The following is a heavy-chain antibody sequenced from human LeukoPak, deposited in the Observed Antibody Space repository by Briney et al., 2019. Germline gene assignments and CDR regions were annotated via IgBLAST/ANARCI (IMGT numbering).Heavy chain of an antibody. J-gene: IGHJ4*02. Sequence: PGGSLRLSCAASGFTFSNYAMSWVRQAPGKGLEWVSSTSSSSSYIYYGDSVKGRFTISRDNVKNSLYLEMISLRAEDTAVYFCARDRSWNDVRPLSYYFDSWGQGALVTVSS. D-gene: IGHD1-1*01. V-gene: IGHV3-21*01. CDR1: GFTFSNYA. CDR3: ARDRSWNDVRPLSYYFDS. CDR2: TSSSSSYI.